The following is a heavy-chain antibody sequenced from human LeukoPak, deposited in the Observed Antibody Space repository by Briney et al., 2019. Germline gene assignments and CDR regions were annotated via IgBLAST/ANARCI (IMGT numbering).Heavy chain of an antibody. CDR1: GFTFSSYV. D-gene: IGHD3-22*01. CDR3: ARATYDSSAVDAFDI. CDR2: TNTAGNTI. Sequence: GGSLRLSCAASGFTFSSYVMSRVREAPGRGLERVAYTNTAGNTIYYADSMKGRFTISSDNAKNTLYLQMNTLRAEDTAVYYCARATYDSSAVDAFDIWGQGTMVTVSP. V-gene: IGHV3-48*04. J-gene: IGHJ3*02.